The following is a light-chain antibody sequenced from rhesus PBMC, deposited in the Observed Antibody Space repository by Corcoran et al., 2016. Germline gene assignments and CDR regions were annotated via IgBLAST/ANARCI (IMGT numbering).Light chain of an antibody. V-gene: IGKV1-22*01. CDR2: KTS. CDR1: QGIGSW. J-gene: IGKJ1*01. Sequence: DIQMTQSPSSLSASVGDTVIITCRASQGIGSWLAWYQQKPGKSPNLLIYKTSTLQSGVPSRFSGSGSGTDFTLPISSLQSEDFATYYCQQYSSRPWTFGQGSKVDIK. CDR3: QQYSSRPWT.